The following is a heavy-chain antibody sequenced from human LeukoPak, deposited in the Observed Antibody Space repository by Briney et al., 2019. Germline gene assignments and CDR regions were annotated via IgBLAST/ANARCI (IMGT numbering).Heavy chain of an antibody. V-gene: IGHV3-13*01. Sequence: PGGSLRLSRAASGFIFSTYDMHWVRQVTGKGLEWVSAIGTAGDTYYPDSVKGRFTISRENAKNSLYLQMNSLRAGDTAVYYCARLRSAAFDIWGQGTMVTVSS. J-gene: IGHJ3*02. CDR3: ARLRSAAFDI. CDR2: IGTAGDT. D-gene: IGHD4-17*01. CDR1: GFIFSTYD.